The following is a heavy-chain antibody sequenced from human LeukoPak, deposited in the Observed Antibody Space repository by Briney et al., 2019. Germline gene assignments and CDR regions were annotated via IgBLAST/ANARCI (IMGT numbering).Heavy chain of an antibody. Sequence: GGSLRLSCAASGFTFNDYWMSWVRQAPGKGLEWVSVIFSGGTTYYADSVKGRFTISRDNSKNTVYLQMNSLRADDTAVYYCARDISYCGGDCAPYYFDYWGQGTLVTVSS. J-gene: IGHJ4*02. CDR1: GFTFNDYW. CDR3: ARDISYCGGDCAPYYFDY. CDR2: IFSGGTT. D-gene: IGHD2-21*02. V-gene: IGHV3-53*01.